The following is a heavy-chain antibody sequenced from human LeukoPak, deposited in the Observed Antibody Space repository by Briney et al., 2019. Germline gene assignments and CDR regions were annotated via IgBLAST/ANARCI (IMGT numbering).Heavy chain of an antibody. Sequence: GGSLRLSCAASGFTFSSYWMHWVRQAPGKGLVWVSRINSDGSSTSYADSVKGRFTISRDNAKNTLYLQMNSLRAEDTAVYYCARDNPLSTFGGVIVIPPFDYWGQGTLVTVSS. J-gene: IGHJ4*02. CDR1: GFTFSSYW. V-gene: IGHV3-74*01. CDR3: ARDNPLSTFGGVIVIPPFDY. CDR2: INSDGSST. D-gene: IGHD3-16*02.